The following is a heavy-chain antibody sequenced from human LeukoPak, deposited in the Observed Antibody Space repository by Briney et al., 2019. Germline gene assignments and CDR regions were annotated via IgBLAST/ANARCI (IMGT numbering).Heavy chain of an antibody. D-gene: IGHD2/OR15-2a*01. J-gene: IGHJ6*03. CDR1: GFTFSSYA. Sequence: GGSLRLSCAASGFTFSSYAMSWVRQAPGKGLEWVSAISGSGGSTYYADSVKGRFTISRDNSKNTLYLQMNSLRAEDTAVYYCAKSFLPRPPRQYYYYYYMDVWGKGTTVTISS. V-gene: IGHV3-23*01. CDR3: AKSFLPRPPRQYYYYYYMDV. CDR2: ISGSGGST.